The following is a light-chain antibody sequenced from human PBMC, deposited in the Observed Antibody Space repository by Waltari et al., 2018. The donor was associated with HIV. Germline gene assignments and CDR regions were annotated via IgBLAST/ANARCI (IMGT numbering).Light chain of an antibody. J-gene: IGLJ2*01. V-gene: IGLV2-23*02. Sequence: QSALTQPASVSGSPGQSITISCTGTSSVGGSYNLLPWYQQHPGKAPKLMIYEVSKRPSGVSNRFSGSKSGNTASLTISGLQAEDEADYYCCSYAGSSTVVFGGGTKLTVL. CDR2: EVS. CDR3: CSYAGSSTVV. CDR1: SSVGGSYNL.